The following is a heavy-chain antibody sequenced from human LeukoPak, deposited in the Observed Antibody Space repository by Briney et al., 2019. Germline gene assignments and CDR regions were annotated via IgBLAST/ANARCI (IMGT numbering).Heavy chain of an antibody. D-gene: IGHD6-13*01. CDR1: GFTFSNYG. J-gene: IGHJ4*02. CDR2: IWYDGSNK. Sequence: GGSLRLSCAASGFTFSNYGMHWVRQAPGKGLEWVAVIWYDGSNKYYADSVKGRFTISRDYSKNTLYLQMSSLRAEDTALYYCARDPPHYSSSWYYFDSWGQGTLVTVSS. V-gene: IGHV3-33*01. CDR3: ARDPPHYSSSWYYFDS.